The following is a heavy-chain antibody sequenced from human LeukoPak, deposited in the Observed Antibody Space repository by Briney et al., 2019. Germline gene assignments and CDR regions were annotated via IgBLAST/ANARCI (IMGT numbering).Heavy chain of an antibody. CDR3: ARGPISSNPGT. J-gene: IGHJ5*02. CDR2: VSADGSST. D-gene: IGHD2-2*01. Sequence: GGSLRLSCAASGFTFSTYWMHWVRQAPGKGLVWVSRVSADGSSTTYADSVKGRFTISRDNAKNTLYLQMNSLRAEDTALYYCARGPISSNPGTWGQGTLVTVSS. V-gene: IGHV3-74*01. CDR1: GFTFSTYW.